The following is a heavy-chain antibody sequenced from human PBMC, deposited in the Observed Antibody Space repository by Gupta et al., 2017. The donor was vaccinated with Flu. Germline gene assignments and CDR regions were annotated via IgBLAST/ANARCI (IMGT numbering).Heavy chain of an antibody. J-gene: IGHJ6*03. D-gene: IGHD3-10*01. CDR3: AKVMSLGDYYYYMDV. Sequence: DPGKGLEWVAVISYDGSNKYYADSVKGRFTISRDNSKNTLYLQMNSLRAEDTAVYYCAKVMSLGDYYYYMDVWGKGTTVTVSS. CDR2: ISYDGSNK. V-gene: IGHV3-30*18.